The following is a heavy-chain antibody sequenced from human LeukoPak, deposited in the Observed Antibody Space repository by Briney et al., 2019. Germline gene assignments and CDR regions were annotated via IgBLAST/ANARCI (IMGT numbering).Heavy chain of an antibody. J-gene: IGHJ3*02. CDR2: IYYSGTT. CDR3: ARDFAQYYYDSSGPRVFDI. Sequence: SEALSLTCTVSGGSISSGSYYWVWNRQPPGKGLEWIGTIYYSGTTYYNPSLKSRVTISVDTSKNQFSLRLSSVTAADTAVYYCARDFAQYYYDSSGPRVFDIWGQGTMVTVSS. D-gene: IGHD3-22*01. CDR1: GGSISSGSYY. V-gene: IGHV4-39*07.